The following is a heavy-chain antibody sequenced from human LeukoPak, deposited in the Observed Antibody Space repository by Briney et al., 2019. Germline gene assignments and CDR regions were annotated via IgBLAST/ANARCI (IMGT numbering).Heavy chain of an antibody. J-gene: IGHJ4*02. D-gene: IGHD6-6*01. CDR1: GYTFTSYG. CDR2: ISAYNGNT. V-gene: IGHV1-18*01. Sequence: ASVKVSCKASGYTFTSYGISWVRQAPGQGLEWMGWISAYNGNTNYAQKLQGRVTMTTDTSTSTAYMELRSLGSDDTAVYYCARDVRPSSIAARPPFDYWGQGTLVTVSS. CDR3: ARDVRPSSIAARPPFDY.